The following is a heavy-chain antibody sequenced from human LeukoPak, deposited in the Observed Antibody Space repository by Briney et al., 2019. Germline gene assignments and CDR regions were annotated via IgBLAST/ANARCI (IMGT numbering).Heavy chain of an antibody. CDR2: IRSIGGST. Sequence: GGSLRLSCSASGFPFSNYAMHWVRQAPGKGLEYVSTIRSIGGSTYYADSVKGRFTISRDNSKNTLYLQMSTLRAEDTAVYYCLAADYYYAMDVWGQGTTVTVSS. V-gene: IGHV3-64D*06. CDR3: LAADYYYAMDV. CDR1: GFPFSNYA. J-gene: IGHJ6*02.